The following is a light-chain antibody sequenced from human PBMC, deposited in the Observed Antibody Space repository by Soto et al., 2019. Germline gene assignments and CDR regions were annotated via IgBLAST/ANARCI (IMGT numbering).Light chain of an antibody. CDR2: EVD. J-gene: IGLJ1*01. CDR3: QSYDNSLSVYV. CDR1: SNDVGGYKY. V-gene: IGLV2-14*01. Sequence: QSALTQPASVSGSPGQSITISCTGTSNDVGGYKYVSWYQQHPGKAPKLMIYEVDNRPSGVSNRFSGSKSGNTASLTISGLQAEDEADYYCQSYDNSLSVYVFGTGTKVTVL.